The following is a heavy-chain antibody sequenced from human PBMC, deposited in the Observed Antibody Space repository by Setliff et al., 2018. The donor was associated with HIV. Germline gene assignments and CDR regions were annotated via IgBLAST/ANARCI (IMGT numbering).Heavy chain of an antibody. CDR3: AKDRQSFDYFDY. V-gene: IGHV3-23*01. J-gene: IGHJ4*02. D-gene: IGHD3-3*01. Sequence: PGGSLRLSCAASGFTFTTYAMSWVRQAPGKGLEWVSCISGTGASTYYADSVKGRFTISRDNSKNSLYLQMNSLRTEDTAFYYCAKDRQSFDYFDYWGQGTLVTVSS. CDR1: GFTFTTYA. CDR2: ISGTGAST.